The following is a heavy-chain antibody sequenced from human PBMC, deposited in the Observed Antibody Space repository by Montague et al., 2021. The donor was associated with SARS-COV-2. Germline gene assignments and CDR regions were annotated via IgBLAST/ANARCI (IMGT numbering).Heavy chain of an antibody. CDR1: GGSISSSSYY. CDR3: ARHDDILTTYYYYYGMDV. D-gene: IGHD3-9*01. J-gene: IGHJ6*02. Sequence: SETLSLTCTVSGGSISSSSYYWGWIRQPPGKGLEWIGSIYYSGSTYYNPPLKSRVTISVDTSKNQFSLKLSSVTAADMAVYYCARHDDILTTYYYYYGMDVWGQGTTVTVSS. V-gene: IGHV4-39*01. CDR2: IYYSGST.